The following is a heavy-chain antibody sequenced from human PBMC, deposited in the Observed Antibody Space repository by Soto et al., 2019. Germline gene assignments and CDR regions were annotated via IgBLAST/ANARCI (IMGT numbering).Heavy chain of an antibody. V-gene: IGHV1-46*03. D-gene: IGHD5-18*01. J-gene: IGHJ4*02. CDR1: GYTFTSYY. CDR3: ARGLEPSFGYPYGF. CDR2: INPSGGTT. Sequence: GASVKVSCKASGYTFTSYYMHWVRQAPGQGLEWMGIINPSGGTTTYAQKFQGRVTMTRDTSTSIVYMELSSLRSDDTAVYFCARGLEPSFGYPYGFWGQGTQVTVSS.